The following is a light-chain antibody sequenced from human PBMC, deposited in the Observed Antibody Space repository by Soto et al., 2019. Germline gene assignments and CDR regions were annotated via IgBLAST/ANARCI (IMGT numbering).Light chain of an antibody. CDR1: QGISSY. Sequence: AIRMTQSPSSLSASTGDRVTITCRASQGISSYLAWYQQKPGKAPKPLIYAASTLQSGVPSRFSGSGSGTDFTLTISCLQSEDFATYYCQQYYSYSTFGQGTKVDIK. CDR2: AAS. CDR3: QQYYSYST. J-gene: IGKJ1*01. V-gene: IGKV1-8*01.